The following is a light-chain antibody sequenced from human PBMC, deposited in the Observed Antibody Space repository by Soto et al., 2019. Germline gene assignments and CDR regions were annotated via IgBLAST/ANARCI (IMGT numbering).Light chain of an antibody. CDR3: SSYAGSNNLV. CDR2: EVS. Sequence: QSVLTQPPSASVSPGQSVTISCTGTSSAVGGYNYVSWYQQHPGKAPKLMTYEVSKRPSGVPDRFSGSKSGNTASLTVSGLQAEDEADYYCSSYAGSNNLVFGGGTKVTVL. J-gene: IGLJ2*01. V-gene: IGLV2-8*01. CDR1: SSAVGGYNY.